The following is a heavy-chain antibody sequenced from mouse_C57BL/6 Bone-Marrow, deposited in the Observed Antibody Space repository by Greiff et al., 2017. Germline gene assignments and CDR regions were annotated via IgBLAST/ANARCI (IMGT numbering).Heavy chain of an antibody. Sequence: VQLQQSGAELVRPGTSVKVSCKASGYAFTNYLIEWVKQRPGQGLEWIGVINPGSGGTNYNEKFKGKGTLTADKSSSTAYMQLSSLTSEDSAVYFCATGRARAWFAYWGQGTLVTVSA. D-gene: IGHD3-3*01. CDR1: GYAFTNYL. CDR2: INPGSGGT. CDR3: ATGRARAWFAY. V-gene: IGHV1-54*01. J-gene: IGHJ3*01.